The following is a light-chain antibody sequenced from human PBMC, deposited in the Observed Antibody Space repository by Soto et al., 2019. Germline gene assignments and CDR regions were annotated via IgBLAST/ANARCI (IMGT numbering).Light chain of an antibody. CDR2: DVS. Sequence: QSVLAQPASVPGSRGQSITISCTGTSSDVGRYNYVSWFQQHPGKVPKLIIYDVSNWPSGVSDRFSGSKSGNTASLTISGLQPEDEADYYCSSFTSSSTFVFGTGNKVTVL. V-gene: IGLV2-14*03. CDR3: SSFTSSSTFV. J-gene: IGLJ1*01. CDR1: SSDVGRYNY.